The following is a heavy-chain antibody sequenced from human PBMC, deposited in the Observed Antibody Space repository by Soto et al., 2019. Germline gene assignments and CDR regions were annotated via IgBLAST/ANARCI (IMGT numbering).Heavy chain of an antibody. V-gene: IGHV3-23*01. Sequence: EVQLLESGGTLVQPGGSLRLSCAASGFTFSTYAMNWVRKAPGKGLEWVSYISGSSGGSTYYADSVKGRFTISRDNSKSTLFLQMNSLRVEDTAVYYCAKVSRFPGGLRSLFWGQGSLVTVSS. CDR2: ISGSSGGST. J-gene: IGHJ4*02. D-gene: IGHD3-10*01. CDR3: AKVSRFPGGLRSLF. CDR1: GFTFSTYA.